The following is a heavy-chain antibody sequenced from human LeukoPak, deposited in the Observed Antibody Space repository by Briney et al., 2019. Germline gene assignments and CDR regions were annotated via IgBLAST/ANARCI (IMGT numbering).Heavy chain of an antibody. CDR3: ARGPVVIAIGWYFDL. CDR1: GGTFSSYT. V-gene: IGHV1-69*13. D-gene: IGHD2-21*01. Sequence: GASVKVSCKASGGTFSSYTISWVRQAPGQGPEWMGGIIPMFDTANYAQKFQGRVTITADESTSTAYMELSSLRSEDTAVYYCARGPVVIAIGWYFDLWGRGTPVTVSS. CDR2: IIPMFDTA. J-gene: IGHJ2*01.